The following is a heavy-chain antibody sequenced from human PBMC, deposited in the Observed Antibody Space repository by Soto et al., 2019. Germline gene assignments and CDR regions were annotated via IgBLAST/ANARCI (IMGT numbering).Heavy chain of an antibody. Sequence: GESLKISCRASGYNFTNYWIAWVRQVPGKGLEYMGIIYPDDSDTRYSPSFQGQVIISADKSITTAYLQWSSLKASDTAMYYCARHPERKTTILNDAFHIWGQGTLVTVSS. V-gene: IGHV5-51*01. J-gene: IGHJ3*02. CDR1: GYNFTNYW. CDR2: IYPDDSDT. D-gene: IGHD1-1*01. CDR3: ARHPERKTTILNDAFHI.